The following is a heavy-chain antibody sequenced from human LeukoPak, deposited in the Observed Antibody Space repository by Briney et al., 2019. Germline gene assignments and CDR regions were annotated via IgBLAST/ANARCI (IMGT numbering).Heavy chain of an antibody. Sequence: PSETLSLTCTVSGGSISSSSHYWGWIRQPPGKGLEWIGSIYYSGSTYYNPSLKSRVTISVDTSKNQFSLKLSSVTAADTAVYCCARGGGYSYGSSPPIDYWGQGTLVTVSS. J-gene: IGHJ4*02. CDR3: ARGGGYSYGSSPPIDY. CDR2: IYYSGST. D-gene: IGHD5-18*01. V-gene: IGHV4-39*07. CDR1: GGSISSSSHY.